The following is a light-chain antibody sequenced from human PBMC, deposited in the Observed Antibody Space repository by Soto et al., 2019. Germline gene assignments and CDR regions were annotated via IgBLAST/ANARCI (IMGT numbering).Light chain of an antibody. Sequence: EIVMTQSPATLSVSPGERVTPSCRASQSISSNLAWHQQRPGQAPRLLIYGVSTRATGIPARFSGSGSGTEFTLTISSLQSEDFAVYYCQKYNDWPPSWTFGQGTKV. CDR1: QSISSN. CDR3: QKYNDWPPSWT. J-gene: IGKJ1*01. V-gene: IGKV3-15*01. CDR2: GVS.